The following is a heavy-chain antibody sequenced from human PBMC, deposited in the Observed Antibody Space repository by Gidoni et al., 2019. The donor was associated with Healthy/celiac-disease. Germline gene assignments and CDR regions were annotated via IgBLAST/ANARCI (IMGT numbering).Heavy chain of an antibody. CDR1: GGSISSSSYY. J-gene: IGHJ5*02. Sequence: QLQLQASGPGLVKPSETLSLTCTVSGGSISSSSYYWGWIRQPPGKGLEWIGSIYYSGSTYYNPSLKSRVTISVDTSKNQFSLKLSSVTAADTAVYYCARHIPLITMFGAPKGDNWFDPWGQGTLVTVSS. CDR3: ARHIPLITMFGAPKGDNWFDP. D-gene: IGHD3-3*01. CDR2: IYYSGST. V-gene: IGHV4-39*01.